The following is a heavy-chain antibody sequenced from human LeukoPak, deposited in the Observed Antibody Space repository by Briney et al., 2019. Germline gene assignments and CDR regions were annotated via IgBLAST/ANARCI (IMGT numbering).Heavy chain of an antibody. J-gene: IGHJ4*02. D-gene: IGHD2-21*02. CDR2: IADSGST. V-gene: IGHV4-39*01. CDR1: GVSISGNYYF. Sequence: PSETLSLTCNVSGVSISGNYYFWGWIRQPPGKGLEWIGSIADSGSTYYNPSLKSRVTISADTSKNQFSLRLTSVTAADTAVYYCARHADCLGDCYRNSGQGTLVIVSS. CDR3: ARHADCLGDCYRN.